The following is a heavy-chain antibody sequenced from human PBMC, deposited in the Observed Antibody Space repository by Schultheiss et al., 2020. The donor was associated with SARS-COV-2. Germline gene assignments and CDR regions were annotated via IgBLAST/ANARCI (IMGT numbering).Heavy chain of an antibody. V-gene: IGHV3-23*01. CDR3: ASGIAPFDY. CDR1: GFTFSNAW. D-gene: IGHD6-13*01. Sequence: GGSLRLSCAASGFTFSNAWMNWVRQAPGKGLEWVSAISGSGGSTYYADSVKGRFTISRDNSRNTLDLQMSSLRPEDTAVYYCASGIAPFDYWGQGTLVTVSS. J-gene: IGHJ4*02. CDR2: ISGSGGST.